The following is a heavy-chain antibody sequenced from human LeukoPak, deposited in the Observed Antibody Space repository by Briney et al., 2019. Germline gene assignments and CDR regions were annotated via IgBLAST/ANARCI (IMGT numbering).Heavy chain of an antibody. CDR2: IKQDGSEK. CDR3: ARGVDNYYYYYMDV. J-gene: IGHJ6*03. Sequence: GGSLRLSCAASGFTFSSYWMSWVRQAPGKGLEWVANIKQDGSEKYYVDSVKGRFTISRDNAKKSLYLQMNSLRAEDTAVYYCARGVDNYYYYYMDVWGKGTTVTISS. D-gene: IGHD5-12*01. V-gene: IGHV3-7*01. CDR1: GFTFSSYW.